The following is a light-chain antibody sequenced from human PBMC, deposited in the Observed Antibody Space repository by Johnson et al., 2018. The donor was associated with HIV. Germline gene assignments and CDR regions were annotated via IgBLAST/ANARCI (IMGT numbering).Light chain of an antibody. CDR1: SSNIGNNY. Sequence: QSILTQPPSVSAAPGQKVTISCSGSSSNIGNNYVSWYQQLPGTAPKLLIYENNKRPSGIPDRFSGSKSGTSATLGIPGLQTGDEAEYYCGTWDSSLRVGFFGTGTKVTVL. CDR3: GTWDSSLRVGF. V-gene: IGLV1-51*02. CDR2: ENN. J-gene: IGLJ1*01.